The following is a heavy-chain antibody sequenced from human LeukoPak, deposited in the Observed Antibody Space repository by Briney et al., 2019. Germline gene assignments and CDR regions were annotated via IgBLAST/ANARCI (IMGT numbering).Heavy chain of an antibody. D-gene: IGHD3-22*01. CDR3: ARGGYYLRY. V-gene: IGHV4-59*01. J-gene: IGHJ4*02. CDR1: CGSISSYY. CDR2: IYYSGST. Sequence: SETLSLTCTVSCGSISSYYWSWIRQPPGKGLEWIGYIYYSGSTNYNPSLKSRVTISVDTSKNQFSLKLSSVTAADTAVYYCARGGYYLRYWGQGTVVTVSS.